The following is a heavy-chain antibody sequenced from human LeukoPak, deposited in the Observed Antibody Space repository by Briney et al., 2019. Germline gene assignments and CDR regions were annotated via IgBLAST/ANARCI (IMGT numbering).Heavy chain of an antibody. CDR1: GLTFSNVW. V-gene: IGHV3-74*01. J-gene: IGHJ3*01. Sequence: GGSLRLSCEVSGLTFSNVWMHWVRQTPGHGLVWVCRINTAGSTVYADPVKGRFTISRDNAKNMVYLQMNSLRTEDTAVYYCASFRDTDNWGRGTMVTVSS. CDR3: ASFRDTDN. D-gene: IGHD2-21*01. CDR2: INTAGST.